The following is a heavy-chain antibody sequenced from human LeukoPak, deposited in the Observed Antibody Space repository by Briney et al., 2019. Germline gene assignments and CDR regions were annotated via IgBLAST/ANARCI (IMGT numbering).Heavy chain of an antibody. J-gene: IGHJ4*02. CDR3: ARDACSGGSCYLGGFDY. CDR2: IYYSGST. D-gene: IGHD2-15*01. Sequence: SETQSLTCTVSGGSIRSYYWGWIRQPPGKGLEWLAYIYYSGSTNSNPSLKSRVTISVDTSKNQFSLKLSSVTAADTAVYYCARDACSGGSCYLGGFDYWGQGTPVTVSS. CDR1: GGSIRSYY. V-gene: IGHV4-59*01.